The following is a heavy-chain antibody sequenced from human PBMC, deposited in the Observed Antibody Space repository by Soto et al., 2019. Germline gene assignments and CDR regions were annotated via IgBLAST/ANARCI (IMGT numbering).Heavy chain of an antibody. V-gene: IGHV4-39*01. CDR1: GGSISSSSYY. CDR2: IYYSGST. J-gene: IGHJ4*02. Sequence: PSETLSLTCTVSGGSISSSSYYWGWIRQPPGKGLEWIGSIYYSGSTYYNPSLKSRVTISVDTSKNQFSLKLSSVTAADTAVYYCASWSLEGGPIAAAGPSAFDYWGQGTLVTVSS. D-gene: IGHD6-13*01. CDR3: ASWSLEGGPIAAAGPSAFDY.